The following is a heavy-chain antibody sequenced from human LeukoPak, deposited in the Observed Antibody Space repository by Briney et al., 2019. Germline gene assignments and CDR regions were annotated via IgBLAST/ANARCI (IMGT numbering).Heavy chain of an antibody. D-gene: IGHD1-20*01. V-gene: IGHV3-7*01. CDR2: IDLDGSER. CDR1: GFTFSNFW. Sequence: GGSLRLSCAASGFTFSNFWLSWVRQAPGKGLEWVANIDLDGSERQHVASVNGRITAASDNAKNSLHLQMNSLSAEDTAIYYCARIWYFGDNNWRYFDYWGQGTLVTVS. CDR3: ARIWYFGDNNWRYFDY. J-gene: IGHJ4*02.